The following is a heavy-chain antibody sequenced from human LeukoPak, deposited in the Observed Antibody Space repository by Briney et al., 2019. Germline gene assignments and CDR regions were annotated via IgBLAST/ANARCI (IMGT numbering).Heavy chain of an antibody. J-gene: IGHJ5*02. Sequence: SETLSLTCTVSGGSISSYYCSWIRQPPGKGLEWIGYIYYSGSTNYNPSLKSRVTISVDTSKNQFSLKLSSVTAADTAVYYCARVAAARDFDWFDPWGQGTLVTVSS. CDR3: ARVAAARDFDWFDP. CDR1: GGSISSYY. V-gene: IGHV4-59*01. D-gene: IGHD6-6*01. CDR2: IYYSGST.